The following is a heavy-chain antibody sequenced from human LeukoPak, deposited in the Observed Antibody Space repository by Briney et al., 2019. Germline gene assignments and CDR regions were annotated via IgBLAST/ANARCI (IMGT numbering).Heavy chain of an antibody. V-gene: IGHV3-49*04. Sequence: PGRSLRLSCTASGFTFGDYAMSWVRQDPGKGLEWVGFMRSKAYGGTTEYAASVKGRFTISRDDSKSIAYLQMNSLKTEDTAVYYCTRDPGYCSSTSCHNWFEPWGQGTLVTVSS. CDR3: TRDPGYCSSTSCHNWFEP. CDR1: GFTFGDYA. J-gene: IGHJ5*02. CDR2: MRSKAYGGTT. D-gene: IGHD2-2*03.